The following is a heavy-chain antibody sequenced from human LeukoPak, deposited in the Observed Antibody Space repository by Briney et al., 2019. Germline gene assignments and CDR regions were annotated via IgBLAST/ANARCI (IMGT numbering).Heavy chain of an antibody. J-gene: IGHJ4*02. CDR2: IIPIFGTA. Sequence: SVKVSCMASRGTFSSYAISWVRQAPGQGLGGVGRIIPIFGTANYAQKFQGRVTITTDESTSTAYMELSSLRSEDTAVYYCARDFYSSSFGDYWGQGTLVTVSS. V-gene: IGHV1-69*05. CDR3: ARDFYSSSFGDY. CDR1: RGTFSSYA. D-gene: IGHD6-6*01.